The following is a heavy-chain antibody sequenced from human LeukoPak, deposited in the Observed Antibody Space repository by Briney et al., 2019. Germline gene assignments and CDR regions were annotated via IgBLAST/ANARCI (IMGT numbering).Heavy chain of an antibody. V-gene: IGHV1-18*01. CDR1: GYSFSDYG. D-gene: IGHD3-22*01. CDR2: ISTYNGNT. CDR3: ARDCDRSGYYCY. Sequence: ASVKVSFKASGYSFSDYGISWVRQAPGQGLEWMGWISTYNGNTNYAQNLQGRVAMTTDTPTSTAYMELRSLRSDDTAVYYCARDCDRSGYYCYWGQGTLVTVSS. J-gene: IGHJ4*02.